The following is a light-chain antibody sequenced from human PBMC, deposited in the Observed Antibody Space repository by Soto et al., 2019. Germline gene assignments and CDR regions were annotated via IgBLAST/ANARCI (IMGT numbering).Light chain of an antibody. CDR1: SSDGGGYNY. CDR2: DVS. J-gene: IGLJ2*01. CDR3: SSYTSSSPHVV. Sequence: QSALTQPASVSGSPGQSITISCTGTSSDGGGYNYVSWYQQHPGKAPKLMIYDVSNRPSGVSNRFSGSKSGNTASLTISGLQAEDEADYYCSSYTSSSPHVVFGGGTKVTVL. V-gene: IGLV2-14*01.